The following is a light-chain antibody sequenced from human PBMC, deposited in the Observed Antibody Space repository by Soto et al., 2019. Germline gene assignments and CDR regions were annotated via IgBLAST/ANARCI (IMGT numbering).Light chain of an antibody. J-gene: IGKJ4*01. V-gene: IGKV1-33*01. Sequence: DIQMTQSPSSLSASVGDRVTITCQASQDISIHLNWYQQKPGKAPKLLIYGASSLAAGVSSGFSGSGSGADFTFTISGLQPEDIATYYCQQSDTLPLTFGGGTKVEI. CDR2: GAS. CDR1: QDISIH. CDR3: QQSDTLPLT.